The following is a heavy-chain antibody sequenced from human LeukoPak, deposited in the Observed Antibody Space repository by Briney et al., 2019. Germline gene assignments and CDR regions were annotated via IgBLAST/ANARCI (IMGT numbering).Heavy chain of an antibody. D-gene: IGHD2-15*01. V-gene: IGHV3-48*01. J-gene: IGHJ6*03. CDR2: INTDSRKV. CDR3: ARDGGGLYYYYYYYMDV. CDR1: GFILSSYE. Sequence: TGGSLRLSCEASGFILSSYEMNWVRRAPGKGLEWVAYINTDSRKVYYGDSVKGRFTISRDNSKNTLYLQVNSLRAEDTAVYYCARDGGGLYYYYYYYMDVWGKGTTVTVSS.